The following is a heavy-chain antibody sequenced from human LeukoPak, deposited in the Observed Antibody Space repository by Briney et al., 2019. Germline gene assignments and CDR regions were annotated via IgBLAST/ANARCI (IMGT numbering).Heavy chain of an antibody. CDR3: ARDEVAVAGPPYYGMDV. Sequence: GSSVKVSCKASGGTFSSYAIRWVRQAPGQGLEWMGRIIPILGIANYAQKFQGRVTITADKSTSTAYMELSSLRSEDTAVYYCARDEVAVAGPPYYGMDVWGQGTTVTVSS. J-gene: IGHJ6*02. CDR1: GGTFSSYA. D-gene: IGHD6-19*01. V-gene: IGHV1-69*04. CDR2: IIPILGIA.